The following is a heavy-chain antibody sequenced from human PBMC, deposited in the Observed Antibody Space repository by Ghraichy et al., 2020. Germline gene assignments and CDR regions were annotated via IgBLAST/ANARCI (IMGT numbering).Heavy chain of an antibody. CDR2: ISSSSSYI. D-gene: IGHD2-15*01. CDR1: GFTFSSYT. J-gene: IGHJ6*02. CDR3: ARDSVAGVVVVASTKYGMDV. Sequence: GESLNISCVASGFTFSSYTMNWVRQAPGKGLEWVSSISSSSSYIYYADSVKGRFTISRDNAKNSLYLQMNSLRAEDTAVHYCARDSVAGVVVVASTKYGMDVWGQGTTVPVSS. V-gene: IGHV3-21*01.